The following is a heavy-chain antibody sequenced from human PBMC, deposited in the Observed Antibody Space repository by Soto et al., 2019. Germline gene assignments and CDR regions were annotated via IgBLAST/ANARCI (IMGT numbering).Heavy chain of an antibody. CDR2: IYYSGST. CDR1: GGSISNYY. V-gene: IGHV4-59*08. CDR3: ARHVHNNPRRYFDY. J-gene: IGHJ4*02. D-gene: IGHD1-1*01. Sequence: SETLSLTCTVSGGSISNYYWSWIRQPPGKGLEWIGYIYYSGSTNYNPSLKSRVTISVDTSKNQFSLKLNSVTAADTAVYYCARHVHNNPRRYFDYWGQGTLVTVSS.